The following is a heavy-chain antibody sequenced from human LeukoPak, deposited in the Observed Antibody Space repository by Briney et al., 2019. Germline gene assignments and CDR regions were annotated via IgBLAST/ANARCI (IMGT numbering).Heavy chain of an antibody. CDR2: ISSASSYK. Sequence: GGSLRLSCAASGFTFSRYSMHWVRQAPGKGLEWVSYISSASSYKYYADSIKGRFTISRDNAKNSLYLQMISLRAEDTAVYYCARGATNDFWSGYGWFDPWGQGTLVTVSS. CDR3: ARGATNDFWSGYGWFDP. J-gene: IGHJ5*02. CDR1: GFTFSRYS. V-gene: IGHV3-21*01. D-gene: IGHD3-3*01.